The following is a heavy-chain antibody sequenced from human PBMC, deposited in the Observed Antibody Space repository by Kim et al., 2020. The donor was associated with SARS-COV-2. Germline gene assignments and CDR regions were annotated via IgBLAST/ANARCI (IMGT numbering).Heavy chain of an antibody. Sequence: GWSLRLSCAASGFTFSSYGMHWVRQAPGKGLEWVAVLWYDGSNKYYADSVKGRFTISRDNSKNTLYLQMNSLRAEDTAAYYCARVRSRSELREVDYWGQ. CDR1: GFTFSSYG. CDR3: ARVRSRSELREVDY. CDR2: LWYDGSNK. J-gene: IGHJ4*02. D-gene: IGHD1-26*01. V-gene: IGHV3-33*01.